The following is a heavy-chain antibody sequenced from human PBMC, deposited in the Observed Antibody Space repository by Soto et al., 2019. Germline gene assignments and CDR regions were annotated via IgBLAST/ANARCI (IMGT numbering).Heavy chain of an antibody. CDR1: GYTFTAYA. Sequence: GASVKVSCKASGYTFTAYAMHWVRQAPGQRLEWMGWINAGNGNTKYSQKFQGRVTITRDTSASTAYMELSSLRSEDTAVYYCARAVAVPADFDYWGQGTLVTVSS. V-gene: IGHV1-3*01. D-gene: IGHD6-19*01. CDR2: INAGNGNT. CDR3: ARAVAVPADFDY. J-gene: IGHJ4*02.